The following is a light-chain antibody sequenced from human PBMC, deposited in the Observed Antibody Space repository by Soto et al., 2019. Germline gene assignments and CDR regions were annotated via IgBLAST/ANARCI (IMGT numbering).Light chain of an antibody. CDR2: FGS. J-gene: IGKJ2*01. V-gene: IGKV2-28*01. CDR3: LQALQPPFP. CDR1: QRLLHSNGNTF. Sequence: VMTQSPPSLTVTPGEPASISCRSSQRLLHSNGNTFLAWYVQKPGQSPQLLIYFGSNRASGVPDSVSGSEAGTDFPLKISRVEAEDVGVYYCLQALQPPFPFGQGPKLQIK.